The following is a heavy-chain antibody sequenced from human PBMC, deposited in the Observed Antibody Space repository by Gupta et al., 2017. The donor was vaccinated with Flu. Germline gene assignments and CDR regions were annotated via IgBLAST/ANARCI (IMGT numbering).Heavy chain of an antibody. CDR3: AGSIAVAGTGYYFDY. D-gene: IGHD6-19*01. CDR1: GLSFSSYA. CDR2: ISTNGGST. J-gene: IGHJ4*02. V-gene: IGHV3-64*01. Sequence: EVQLVESGGGLVQPGGSLRPFCAASGLSFSSYAMHWVRQAQGKGLEYVSAISTNGGSTYYANSVKGRFTISRDNSKNTLYLQMGSLRTEDMAVYYCAGSIAVAGTGYYFDYWGQGTLVTVSS.